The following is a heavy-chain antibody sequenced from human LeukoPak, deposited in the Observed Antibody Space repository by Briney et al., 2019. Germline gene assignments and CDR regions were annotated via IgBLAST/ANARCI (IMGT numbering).Heavy chain of an antibody. CDR3: ARGCYDFWSGYYGAAEFDY. CDR2: IYYSGST. CDR1: GGSITSSSYY. J-gene: IGHJ4*02. Sequence: SETVSLTCTVSGGSITSSSYYWGWIRQSPGKGLEWIGSIYYSGSTYYNPSLKSRVTISVDTSKNQFSLKLSSVTAADTAVYYCARGCYDFWSGYYGAAEFDYWGQGTLVTVSS. V-gene: IGHV4-39*07. D-gene: IGHD3-3*01.